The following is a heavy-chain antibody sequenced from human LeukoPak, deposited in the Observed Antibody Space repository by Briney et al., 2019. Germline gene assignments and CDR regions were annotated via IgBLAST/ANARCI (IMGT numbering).Heavy chain of an antibody. Sequence: GGSLRLSCAASGFIFSYYGMHWVRPAPGKGLEWLAVIWPDGTIQYYADPVKGRFTISRDNSKNTLYLQLTGLRADDSAVYYCARHNHDWGWDFWGQGAQVTVSS. CDR3: ARHNHDWGWDF. D-gene: IGHD2-8*02. J-gene: IGHJ4*02. CDR1: GFIFSYYG. V-gene: IGHV3-33*01. CDR2: IWPDGTIQ.